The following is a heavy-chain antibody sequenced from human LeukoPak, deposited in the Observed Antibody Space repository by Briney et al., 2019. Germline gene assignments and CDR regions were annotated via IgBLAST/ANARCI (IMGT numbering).Heavy chain of an antibody. CDR1: GGSISSSSYY. D-gene: IGHD3-16*01. V-gene: IGHV4-39*01. Sequence: RASETLSLTCTVSGGSISSSSYYWGWIRQPPGKGLEWIGRIYYSGSTYYNPSVKSRVTISVDTSKNQFSLKLSSVTAADTAVYYCARATFSDAFDIWGQGTMVTVSS. J-gene: IGHJ3*02. CDR2: IYYSGST. CDR3: ARATFSDAFDI.